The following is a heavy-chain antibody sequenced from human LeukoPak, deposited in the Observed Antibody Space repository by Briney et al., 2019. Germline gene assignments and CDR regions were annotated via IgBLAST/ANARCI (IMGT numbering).Heavy chain of an antibody. Sequence: RGESLKISCKGSGYSFTSYWIGWVRQMPGKGLEWMGIIYPGDSDTRYSPSFQGQVTISADKSISTAYLQWSSLKASDTAMYYCARLPLDGSGSSPFDYWGQGTLVTVSS. CDR3: ARLPLDGSGSSPFDY. V-gene: IGHV5-51*01. J-gene: IGHJ4*02. CDR1: GYSFTSYW. D-gene: IGHD3-10*01. CDR2: IYPGDSDT.